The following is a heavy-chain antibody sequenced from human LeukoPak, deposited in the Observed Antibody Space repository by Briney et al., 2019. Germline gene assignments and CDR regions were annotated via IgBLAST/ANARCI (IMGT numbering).Heavy chain of an antibody. CDR1: GYTFSDHY. V-gene: IGHV1-2*02. CDR2: IGANSGDT. J-gene: IGHJ4*02. Sequence: ASVKVSCKASGYTFSDHYIHWVRQAPGQGLEWMGWIGANSGDTKYAQRFQGGVTMTRDTSISTAYMELSRLRSDDTAVYYCASLDYDILTGPDYWGQGTLVTVSS. D-gene: IGHD3-9*01. CDR3: ASLDYDILTGPDY.